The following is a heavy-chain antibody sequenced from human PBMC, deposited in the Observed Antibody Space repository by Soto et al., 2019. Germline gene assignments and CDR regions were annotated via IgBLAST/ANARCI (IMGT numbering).Heavy chain of an antibody. CDR2: IYNTGST. J-gene: IGHJ4*02. V-gene: IGHV4-31*03. Sequence: SETLSLTCSVSGASISSGHYYWTWIRQHPGKGLEWIGSIYNTGSTSYNPSLTSRLSISVDTSENHFSLRLFSVTVADTAVYYCALALGPTTGLDYWGQGSLVTVSS. CDR3: ALALGPTTGLDY. CDR1: GASISSGHYY. D-gene: IGHD7-27*01.